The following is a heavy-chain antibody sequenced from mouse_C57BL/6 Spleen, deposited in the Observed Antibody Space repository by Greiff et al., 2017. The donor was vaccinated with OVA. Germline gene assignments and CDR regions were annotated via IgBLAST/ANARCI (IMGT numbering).Heavy chain of an antibody. D-gene: IGHD2-4*01. Sequence: QVQLQQPGAELVMPGASVKLSCKASGYTFTSYWMHWVKQRPGQGLEWIGEIDPSDSYTNYNQKFKGKSTLTVDKSSSTAYMQLSSLTSEDSAVYYCASLGYEYDRGPWFADWGQGTLVTVSA. V-gene: IGHV1-69*01. CDR1: GYTFTSYW. CDR3: ASLGYEYDRGPWFAD. J-gene: IGHJ3*01. CDR2: IDPSDSYT.